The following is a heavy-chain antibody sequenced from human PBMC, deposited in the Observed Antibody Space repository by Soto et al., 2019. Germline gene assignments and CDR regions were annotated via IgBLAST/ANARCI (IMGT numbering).Heavy chain of an antibody. Sequence: QVQLVQSGAEVKKPGSSVKVSCKASGGTFSSYAISWVRQAPGQGLEWMGGIIPIFGTANYAQKFKGRVPITADESTSTAYMEQSSRRSEDTAVYYCARYRADSSGWYVFDPWGQGTLVTVSS. CDR3: ARYRADSSGWYVFDP. D-gene: IGHD6-19*01. CDR2: IIPIFGTA. J-gene: IGHJ5*02. CDR1: GGTFSSYA. V-gene: IGHV1-69*12.